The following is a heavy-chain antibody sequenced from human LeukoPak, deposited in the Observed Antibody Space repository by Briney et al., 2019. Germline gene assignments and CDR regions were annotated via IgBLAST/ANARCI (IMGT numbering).Heavy chain of an antibody. Sequence: GGSLRLSCAASGFTFSSYGMHWVRQAPGRGPEYVSGINNNGDRTYYAKSVKGRFTISRDNSKNTLYLQVGSLRAEDMAVYYCARGGLVGPTPYLDSWGQGTLVTVSS. D-gene: IGHD1-26*01. V-gene: IGHV3-64*01. J-gene: IGHJ4*02. CDR2: INNNGDRT. CDR3: ARGGLVGPTPYLDS. CDR1: GFTFSSYG.